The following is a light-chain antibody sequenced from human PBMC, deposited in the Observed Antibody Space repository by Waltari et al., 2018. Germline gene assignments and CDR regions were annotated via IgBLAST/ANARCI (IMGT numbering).Light chain of an antibody. V-gene: IGKV4-1*01. CDR3: QQYCSSPLT. CDR1: QSLLYSSVNKNC. CDR2: WAS. J-gene: IGKJ4*01. Sequence: DIVLTQSPASLAVSLGERATINCKSSQSLLYSSVNKNCLAWYQQKAGQPPKLLIYWASTREPGVPDQFSGSGSGTDFTLTISSLQAEDVAVYYCQQYCSSPLTFGGGTKVEIK.